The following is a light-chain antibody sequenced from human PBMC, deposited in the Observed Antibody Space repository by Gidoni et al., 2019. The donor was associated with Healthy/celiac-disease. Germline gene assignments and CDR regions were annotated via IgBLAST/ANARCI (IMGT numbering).Light chain of an antibody. CDR1: QSISSY. Sequence: DIQMTQSPSSLSASVGDRVTITCRASQSISSYLNWYQQKPGKATKLLIYAASSLQSGVPSRFSGSGSGTDFTLTISSLQPEDFATYYCQQSYSTPRTCGQGTKVEIK. V-gene: IGKV1-39*01. CDR2: AAS. J-gene: IGKJ1*01. CDR3: QQSYSTPRT.